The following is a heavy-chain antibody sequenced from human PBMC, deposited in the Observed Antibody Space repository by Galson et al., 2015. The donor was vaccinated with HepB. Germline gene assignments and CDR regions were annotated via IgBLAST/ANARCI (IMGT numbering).Heavy chain of an antibody. CDR1: GFTFSDYY. J-gene: IGHJ5*02. V-gene: IGHV3-11*01. Sequence: SLRLSCAASGFTFSDYYMSRIRQAPGKGLEWVSYISSSGSTMYHADSVKGRFTISRDNAKNSLYLQMNSLRAEDTAVYYCARGRPYSSSSADDWFDPWGQGTLVTVSS. CDR2: ISSSGSTM. CDR3: ARGRPYSSSSADDWFDP. D-gene: IGHD6-6*01.